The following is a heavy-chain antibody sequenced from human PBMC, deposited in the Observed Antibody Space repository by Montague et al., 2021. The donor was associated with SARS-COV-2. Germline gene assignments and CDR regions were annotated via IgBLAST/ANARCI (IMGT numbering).Heavy chain of an antibody. CDR3: ARLLAATGHFDF. Sequence: SETLSLTCTVSGGSINTPNHYWGWIRQPPGKGLEWVGSMSYSGSSYYNPSLRRRLTISVDTSKNQFSLRLSSVTAADTAVYGCARLLAATGHFDFWGQGTRVTVSS. CDR2: MSYSGSS. V-gene: IGHV4-39*01. CDR1: GGSINTPNHY. J-gene: IGHJ4*02. D-gene: IGHD6-13*01.